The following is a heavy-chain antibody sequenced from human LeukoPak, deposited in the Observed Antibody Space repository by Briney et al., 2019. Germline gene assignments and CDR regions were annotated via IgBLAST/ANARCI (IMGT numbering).Heavy chain of an antibody. V-gene: IGHV4-4*07. CDR1: DGSISSSY. Sequence: SETLPLTCTVSDGSISSSYWSWIRQPAGKGLEWIGRIYMTGDTNYNPSLKSRVTISVDTSKNQFSLKLSSVTAADTAVYYCARDCSGGSCRDAFDIWGQGTMVTVSS. D-gene: IGHD2-15*01. CDR2: IYMTGDT. CDR3: ARDCSGGSCRDAFDI. J-gene: IGHJ3*02.